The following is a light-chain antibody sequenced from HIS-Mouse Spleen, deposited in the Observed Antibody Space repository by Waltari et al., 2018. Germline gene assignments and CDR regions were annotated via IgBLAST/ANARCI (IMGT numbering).Light chain of an antibody. Sequence: QSALTQPRSVSWSPGQSVTISCTGTSRYVGGYNNVTWYQQTPGKAPKLMIYDVSKRPSGVPDRFSGSKSGNTASLTISGLQAEDEADYYCCSYAGSYTWVFGGGTKLTVL. CDR3: CSYAGSYTWV. J-gene: IGLJ3*02. CDR2: DVS. V-gene: IGLV2-11*01. CDR1: SRYVGGYNN.